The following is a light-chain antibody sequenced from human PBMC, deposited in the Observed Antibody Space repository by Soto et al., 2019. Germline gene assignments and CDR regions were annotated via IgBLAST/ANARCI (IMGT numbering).Light chain of an antibody. CDR2: DVS. V-gene: IGLV2-14*03. J-gene: IGLJ1*01. CDR3: SSYTTSNTRQIV. CDR1: SSDVGGYHY. Sequence: QSALTQPASVSGSPGQSITISCTGTSSDVGGYHYVSWYQHHPGKAPKLMIFDVSNRPSGVSNRLSGSKSGNTASLTISGLQPEDEADYYCSSYTTSNTRQIVVGTGTKLTLL.